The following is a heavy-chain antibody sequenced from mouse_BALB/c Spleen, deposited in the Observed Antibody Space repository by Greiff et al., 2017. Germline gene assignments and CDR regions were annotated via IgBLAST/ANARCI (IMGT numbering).Heavy chain of an antibody. Sequence: EVQVVESGGGLVKPGGSLKLSCAASGFTFSSYAMSWVRQTPEKRLEWVASISSGGSTYYPDSVKGRFTISRDNARNILYLQMSSLRSEDTAMYYCARDPITTVVARDAMDYWGQGTSVTVSS. J-gene: IGHJ4*01. CDR2: ISSGGST. CDR3: ARDPITTVVARDAMDY. D-gene: IGHD1-1*01. CDR1: GFTFSSYA. V-gene: IGHV5-6-5*01.